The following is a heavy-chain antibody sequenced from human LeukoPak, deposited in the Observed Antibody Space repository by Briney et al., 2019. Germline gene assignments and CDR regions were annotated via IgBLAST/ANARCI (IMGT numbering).Heavy chain of an antibody. J-gene: IGHJ4*02. D-gene: IGHD5-12*01. V-gene: IGHV4-61*01. CDR3: VRPDGRGGATMGALDS. Sequence: SETLPLTCTVSGGSVSSINYYWGWIRQPPGKGLEWIGYIYFGGSTNYNPSLQSRVTISVDTSRNQFSLNLISVTAADTAVYYCVRPDGRGGATMGALDSWGQGSLVTVSS. CDR1: GGSVSSINYY. CDR2: IYFGGST.